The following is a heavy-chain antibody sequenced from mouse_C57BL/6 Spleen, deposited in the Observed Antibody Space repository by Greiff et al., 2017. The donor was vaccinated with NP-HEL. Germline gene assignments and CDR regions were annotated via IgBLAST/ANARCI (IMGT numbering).Heavy chain of an antibody. CDR1: GYTFTDYE. CDR2: IDPETGGT. D-gene: IGHD2-3*01. CDR3: TRFHDGYYGYFDV. V-gene: IGHV1-15*01. J-gene: IGHJ1*03. Sequence: QVQLKESGAELVRPGASVTLSCKASGYTFTDYEMHWVKQTPVHGLEWIGAIDPETGGTAYNQKFKGKAILTADKSSSTAYMELRSLTSEDSAVYYCTRFHDGYYGYFDVWGTGTTVTVSS.